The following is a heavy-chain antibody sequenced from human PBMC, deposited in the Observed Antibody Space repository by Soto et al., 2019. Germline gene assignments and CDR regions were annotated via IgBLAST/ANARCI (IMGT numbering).Heavy chain of an antibody. D-gene: IGHD5-12*01. CDR1: GFTFSSCA. CDR2: MSYDGSSK. V-gene: IGHV3-30-3*01. J-gene: IGHJ6*02. Sequence: QVQLVESGGGVVQPGRSLRLSCAASGFTFSSCAMHWVRQAPGKGLECVAVMSYDGSSKYYAVSVKGRFTISRDNTKNTLYLQMNSLRDVDSAVYYCASDQSSTVYVGIYYYYALDVWGQGTTVTAS. CDR3: ASDQSSTVYVGIYYYYALDV.